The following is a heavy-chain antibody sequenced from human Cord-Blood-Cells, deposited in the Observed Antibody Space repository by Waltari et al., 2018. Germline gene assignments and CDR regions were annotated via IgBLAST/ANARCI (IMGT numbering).Heavy chain of an antibody. D-gene: IGHD6-13*01. CDR1: GFTFSSYN. CDR3: ARDRDSSSWFDY. V-gene: IGHV3-21*01. J-gene: IGHJ4*02. Sequence: EVQLVESGGGLVKPGGSLRLSCAASGFTFSSYNMNWVRQAPGKGLGWVSSISSSSSYIYYADSGKGRFTISRDNAKNPLYLQMNSLRAEDTAVYYCARDRDSSSWFDYWGQGTLVTVSS. CDR2: ISSSSSYI.